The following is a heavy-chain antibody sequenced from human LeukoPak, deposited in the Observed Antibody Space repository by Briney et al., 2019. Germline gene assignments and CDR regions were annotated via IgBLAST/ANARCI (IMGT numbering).Heavy chain of an antibody. CDR1: GYTFTSYD. V-gene: IGHV1-8*01. J-gene: IGHJ6*03. D-gene: IGHD2-2*01. CDR3: ARGRKVPAAKGVYYYYYYMDV. Sequence: ASVKVSCKASGYTFTSYDINWVRQATGQGLEWMGWMNPNSGNTGYAQKFQGRVTMTRNTSISTAYMELSSLRSEDTAVYYCARGRKVPAAKGVYYYYYYMDVWGKGTTVTVSS. CDR2: MNPNSGNT.